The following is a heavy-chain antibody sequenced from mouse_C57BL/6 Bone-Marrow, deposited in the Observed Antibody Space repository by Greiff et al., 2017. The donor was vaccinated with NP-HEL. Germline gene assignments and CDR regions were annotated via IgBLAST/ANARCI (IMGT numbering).Heavy chain of an antibody. J-gene: IGHJ2*01. Sequence: EVHLVESGGGLVQPGGSLKLSCAASGFTFSDYYMYWVRQTPEKRLEWVAYISNGGGSTYYPDTVKGRFTISRDNAKNTLYLQMSRLKSEDTAMYYCARRGIVTLDYWGQGTTLTVSS. V-gene: IGHV5-12*01. D-gene: IGHD2-5*01. CDR2: ISNGGGST. CDR3: ARRGIVTLDY. CDR1: GFTFSDYY.